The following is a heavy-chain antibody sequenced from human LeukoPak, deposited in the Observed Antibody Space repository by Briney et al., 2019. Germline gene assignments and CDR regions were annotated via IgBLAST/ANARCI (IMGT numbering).Heavy chain of an antibody. D-gene: IGHD5-12*01. V-gene: IGHV3-23*01. CDR2: ISGSGGST. CDR1: GFTFSNYA. J-gene: IGHJ4*02. Sequence: RGSLRLSCAASGFTFSNYAMSWVRQAPGKGLEWVSGISGSGGSTVYADSVKGRFTISRDNSKNTLYLQMNSLRAEDTAVYYCAKQRGYSGYETFDYWGQGTLGTVSS. CDR3: AKQRGYSGYETFDY.